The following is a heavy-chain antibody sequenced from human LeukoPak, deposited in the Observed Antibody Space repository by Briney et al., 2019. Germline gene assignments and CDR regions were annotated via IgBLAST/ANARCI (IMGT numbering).Heavy chain of an antibody. J-gene: IGHJ3*01. CDR1: GGSISGYL. V-gene: IGHV4-4*08. CDR3: ARRHDFHR. D-gene: IGHD3/OR15-3a*01. Sequence: SETLSLTYTVSGGSISGYLWSWIRQPPGKGLEWIGYIYSNEATQYKPSLKSRVTISADTSKNQFSLNLTSVSAADTAIYYCARRHDFHRRGRGTMVTVSS. CDR2: IYSNEAT.